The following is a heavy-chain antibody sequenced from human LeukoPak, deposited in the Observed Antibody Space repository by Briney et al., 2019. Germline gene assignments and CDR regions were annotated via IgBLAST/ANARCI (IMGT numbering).Heavy chain of an antibody. V-gene: IGHV3-11*04. CDR3: VREWQQLVLCDY. D-gene: IGHD6-13*01. CDR2: ISSSGDTI. CDR1: GFTFSDYY. Sequence: GGSLRLSCAASGFTFSDYYMSWIRQAPGKGLEGVSYISSSGDTIYYADSVKGRFTVSRDNAKNSLYLQMDSLRAEDTAVYHCVREWQQLVLCDYWGQGTLVTVSS. J-gene: IGHJ4*02.